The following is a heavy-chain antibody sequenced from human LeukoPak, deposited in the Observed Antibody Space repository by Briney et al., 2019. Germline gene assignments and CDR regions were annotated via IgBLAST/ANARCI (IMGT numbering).Heavy chain of an antibody. V-gene: IGHV3-23*01. CDR1: GFTVSSNY. D-gene: IGHD6-19*01. CDR2: ISGSGGST. CDR3: AKFERTIAVALDY. Sequence: GGSLRLXCAVSGFTVSSNYMSWVRQAPGKGLEWVSAISGSGGSTYYADSVKGRFTISRDNSKNTLYLQMNSLRAEDTAVYYCAKFERTIAVALDYWGQGTLVTVSS. J-gene: IGHJ4*02.